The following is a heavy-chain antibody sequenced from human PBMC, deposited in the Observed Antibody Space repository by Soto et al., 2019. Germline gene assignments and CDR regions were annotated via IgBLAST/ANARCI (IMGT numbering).Heavy chain of an antibody. Sequence: GGSLRLSCAASGFTFSSYAMHWVRQAPGKGLEWVAVILYDGGNKYYAAYAKGRFTISRDNSTNTLYLLMNSLRAEDTAVYDCARASYRPTYYDYVWGSYRFGSDYWGQGTLGTVSS. CDR1: GFTFSSYA. V-gene: IGHV3-30-3*01. D-gene: IGHD3-16*02. CDR3: ARASYRPTYYDYVWGSYRFGSDY. J-gene: IGHJ4*02. CDR2: ILYDGGNK.